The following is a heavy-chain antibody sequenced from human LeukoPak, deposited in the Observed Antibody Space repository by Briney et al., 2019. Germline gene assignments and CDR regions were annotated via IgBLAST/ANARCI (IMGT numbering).Heavy chain of an antibody. CDR3: AKWDYDSSGIRYFDL. CDR1: GGSINRNVYY. Sequence: PSQTLSLTCAVSGGSINRNVYYWTWFRQHPGKGLEWTGNIHYSGSTYNNPSLRSRVTMSIDTSKKQFSLKLSSVTAADTAVYYCAKWDYDSSGIRYFDLWGRGTLVTVSS. D-gene: IGHD3-22*01. CDR2: IHYSGST. J-gene: IGHJ2*01. V-gene: IGHV4-31*11.